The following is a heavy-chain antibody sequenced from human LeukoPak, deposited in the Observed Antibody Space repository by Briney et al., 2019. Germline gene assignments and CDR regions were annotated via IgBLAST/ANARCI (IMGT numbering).Heavy chain of an antibody. CDR1: GGSFSGYY. V-gene: IGHV4-34*01. CDR3: ARKRVGYCSGGSCFHPFDP. Sequence: SETLSLTCAVYGGSFSGYYRSWIRQPPGNGLEWIGEINHSGSTNYNPSLKSRVTISVDTSKNQFSLKLSSVTAADTAVYYCARKRVGYCSGGSCFHPFDPWGQGTLVTVSS. CDR2: INHSGST. J-gene: IGHJ5*02. D-gene: IGHD2-15*01.